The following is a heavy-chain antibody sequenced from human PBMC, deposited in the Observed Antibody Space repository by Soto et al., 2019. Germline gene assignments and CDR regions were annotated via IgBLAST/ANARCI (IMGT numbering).Heavy chain of an antibody. D-gene: IGHD3-3*01. V-gene: IGHV3-21*01. Sequence: GGSLRLSCAASGFTFSSYSMNWVRQAPGKGLEWVSSISSSSYIYYADSVKGRFTISRDNAKNSLYLQMNSLRAEDTAVYYCARDAEESGYFSFFGSYSYLGDVWGKGTTVTVSS. CDR2: ISSSSYI. CDR1: GFTFSSYS. J-gene: IGHJ6*04. CDR3: ARDAEESGYFSFFGSYSYLGDV.